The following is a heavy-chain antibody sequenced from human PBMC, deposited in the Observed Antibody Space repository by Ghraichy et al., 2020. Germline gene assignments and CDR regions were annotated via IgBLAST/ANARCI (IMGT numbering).Heavy chain of an antibody. D-gene: IGHD2-21*01. CDR1: GVSISSHY. J-gene: IGHJ6*03. Sequence: SETLSLTCAVSGVSISSHYWSWIRQSPGKGLEWIAYISYSGSTVYNPSLKSRVTISLDTSMNQFSLKLSSVTAADTAVYYCARVHSPSYYYYHMDVWGKGTTVTVSS. CDR3: ARVHSPSYYYYHMDV. V-gene: IGHV4-59*11. CDR2: ISYSGST.